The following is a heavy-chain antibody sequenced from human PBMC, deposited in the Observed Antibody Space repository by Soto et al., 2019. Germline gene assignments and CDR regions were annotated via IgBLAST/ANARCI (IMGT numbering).Heavy chain of an antibody. J-gene: IGHJ4*02. V-gene: IGHV1-18*01. CDR2: ISAYNGNT. CDR1: GYTFTSYG. D-gene: IGHD1-26*01. Sequence: QVQLVQSGAEVKKPGASVKVSCKASGYTFTSYGISWVRQAPGQGLEWMGGISAYNGNTNYAQKLQGRVTMTTDTSTSTADMELRSLRSDATALHYCARGVGWEPLDYWGQGTLVTVAS. CDR3: ARGVGWEPLDY.